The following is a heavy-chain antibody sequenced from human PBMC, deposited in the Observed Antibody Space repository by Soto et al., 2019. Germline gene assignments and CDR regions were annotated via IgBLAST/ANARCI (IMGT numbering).Heavy chain of an antibody. CDR1: GYTFTSYY. CDR3: ARDRVAYYDFWSGYYDFMVTTPKDYYYYMDV. D-gene: IGHD3-3*01. V-gene: IGHV1-46*03. Sequence: ASVKVSCKASGYTFTSYYMHWVRQAPGQGLEWMGIINPSGGSTSYAQKFQGRVTMTRDTSTSTVDMELSSLRSEDTAVYYCARDRVAYYDFWSGYYDFMVTTPKDYYYYMDVWGKGTTVTVSS. J-gene: IGHJ6*03. CDR2: INPSGGST.